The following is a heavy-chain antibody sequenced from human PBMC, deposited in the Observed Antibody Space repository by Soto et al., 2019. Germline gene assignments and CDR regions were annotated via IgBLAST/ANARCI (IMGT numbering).Heavy chain of an antibody. V-gene: IGHV4-4*02. CDR2: VYRNGFS. D-gene: IGHD3-10*01. CDR1: GDSVGNDVW. CDR3: ARQGTSRGSDYAAFDF. J-gene: IGHJ4*02. Sequence: LSLTCAVSGDSVGNDVWWSWVRQPPGKGLEWIGEVYRNGFSDSNPSLQGRVTILADVPQNQFSLKLTSATAADTAIYYCARQGTSRGSDYAAFDFWGPGTLVTVSS.